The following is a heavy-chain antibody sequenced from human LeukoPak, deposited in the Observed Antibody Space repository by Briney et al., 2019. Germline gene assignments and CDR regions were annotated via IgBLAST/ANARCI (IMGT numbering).Heavy chain of an antibody. V-gene: IGHV4-4*07. CDR2: IYTSGGT. Sequence: SETLSLTCTVSGGSISSYYWSWIRQPAGKGLEWVWGIYTSGGTNYNPSPKSRVTMAVDTSKNPFSLKLSSVTAADTAVYYCARLTTSRPNYYYYGMDVWGQGTPVTVSS. J-gene: IGHJ6*02. CDR1: GGSISSYY. D-gene: IGHD4-11*01. CDR3: ARLTTSRPNYYYYGMDV.